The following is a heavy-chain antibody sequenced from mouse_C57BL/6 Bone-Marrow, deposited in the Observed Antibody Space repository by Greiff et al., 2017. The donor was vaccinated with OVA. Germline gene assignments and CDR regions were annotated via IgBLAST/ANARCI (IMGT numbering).Heavy chain of an antibody. V-gene: IGHV1-22*01. CDR2: INPNNGGT. Sequence: EVQLQQSGPELVKPGASVKMSCKASGYTFTDYNMHWVKQSHGKSLEWIGYINPNNGGTSYNQKFKGKATLTVNKSSSTAYMELRSLTSEDSAVYYGARGDIYDGYPPFAYWGQGTLVTVSA. D-gene: IGHD2-3*01. J-gene: IGHJ3*01. CDR3: ARGDIYDGYPPFAY. CDR1: GYTFTDYN.